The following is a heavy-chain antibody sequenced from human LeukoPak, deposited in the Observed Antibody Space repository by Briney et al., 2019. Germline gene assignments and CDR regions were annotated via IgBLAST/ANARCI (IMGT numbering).Heavy chain of an antibody. V-gene: IGHV4-39*01. CDR2: IYYTGST. J-gene: IGHJ3*02. Sequence: SETLSLTCTVFGGSINTYWGWIRQPPGKGLEWIGSIYYTGSTSYNPSLKGRLTLSVDTAKNQFSLKLTSVTAADTAVYSCARHLESRGLKIFDIWGQGTMVTVSS. D-gene: IGHD3-16*01. CDR1: GGSINTY. CDR3: ARHLESRGLKIFDI.